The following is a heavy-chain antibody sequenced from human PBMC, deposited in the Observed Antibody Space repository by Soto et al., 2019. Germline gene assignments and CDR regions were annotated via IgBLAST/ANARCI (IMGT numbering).Heavy chain of an antibody. CDR2: ISGSGGST. Sequence: EVQLLESGGGLVQPGGSLRLSCAASGFTFSSYAMSWVRQAPGKGLEWVSAISGSGGSTYYADSVKGRFTIPRDNSKNTLYLQMNRLRAEDTAVYYCAKDRSIVVVPAAITSYYGMDVWGQGTTVTVSS. J-gene: IGHJ6*02. V-gene: IGHV3-23*01. D-gene: IGHD2-2*02. CDR3: AKDRSIVVVPAAITSYYGMDV. CDR1: GFTFSSYA.